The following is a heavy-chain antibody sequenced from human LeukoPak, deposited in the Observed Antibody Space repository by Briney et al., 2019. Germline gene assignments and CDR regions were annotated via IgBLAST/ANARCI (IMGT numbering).Heavy chain of an antibody. CDR3: ARGDPADYYYGMDV. CDR2: ISAYNGNT. V-gene: IGHV1-18*01. Sequence: ASVKVSCKASGYTFTSYGISWVRQAPGQGLEWMGWISAYNGNTNYAQKLQGRVTVTTDTSTSTAYMELRSLRSDDTAVYYCARGDPADYYYGMDVWGQGTTVTVSS. CDR1: GYTFTSYG. J-gene: IGHJ6*02.